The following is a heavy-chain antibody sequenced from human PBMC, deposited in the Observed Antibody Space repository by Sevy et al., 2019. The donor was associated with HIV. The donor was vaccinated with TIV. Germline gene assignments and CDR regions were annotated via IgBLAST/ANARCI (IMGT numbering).Heavy chain of an antibody. J-gene: IGHJ4*02. CDR2: IKQDGSKK. V-gene: IGHV3-7*01. Sequence: GGSLRLSCAASGFTFSDYWMSWVRQAPEKGLEWVANIKQDGSKKYYVDSVKGRFIMSRDNAKNSLCLEMNSLRAEDTAVYYCARLKLHYDPYYFDLWGQGTLVTVSS. CDR3: ARLKLHYDPYYFDL. CDR1: GFTFSDYW. D-gene: IGHD3-16*01.